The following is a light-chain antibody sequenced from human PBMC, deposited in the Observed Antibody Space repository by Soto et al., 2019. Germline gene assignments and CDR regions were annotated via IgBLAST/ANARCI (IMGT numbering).Light chain of an antibody. CDR1: SSDVGGYNY. J-gene: IGLJ3*02. Sequence: QSALTQPPSASGSPGQSVTISCTGTSSDVGGYNYVSWYQQHPGKAPKLMIYEVSNRPSGVPDRFSGSKSGNTASLTVSGLQGEDEADYYCSSYGGSNNLVFGGGTKLTVL. CDR3: SSYGGSNNLV. CDR2: EVS. V-gene: IGLV2-8*01.